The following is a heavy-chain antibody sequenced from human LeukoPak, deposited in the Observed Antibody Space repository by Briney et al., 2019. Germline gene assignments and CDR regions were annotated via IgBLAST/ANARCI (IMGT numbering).Heavy chain of an antibody. Sequence: GGSLGLSCAASGFTFSSHGMSWVRQTPGKGLEWVSTISSSGGNTYYADSVKGRFTISRDNSKNTLYLQMNSLRAEDTAVYYCAKDYWGNYDSSGYYFDYWGQGTLVTVSS. V-gene: IGHV3-23*01. CDR2: ISSSGGNT. J-gene: IGHJ4*02. D-gene: IGHD3-22*01. CDR1: GFTFSSHG. CDR3: AKDYWGNYDSSGYYFDY.